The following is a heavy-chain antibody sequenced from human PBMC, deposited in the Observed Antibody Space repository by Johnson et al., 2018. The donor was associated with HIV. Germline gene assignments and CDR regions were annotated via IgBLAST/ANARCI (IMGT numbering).Heavy chain of an antibody. Sequence: VQLVESGGGLVKPGGSLRLSCAASGFTLSNAWMSWVRQAPGKGLEWVGRIKSKTDGGTTDYAAPVKGRFAISRDDSKNTLYLQLNSLKTEDTAVYYCTTALTGDAFNIWGQGTLVTVSS. J-gene: IGHJ3*02. D-gene: IGHD7-27*01. CDR1: GFTLSNAW. CDR2: IKSKTDGGTT. CDR3: TTALTGDAFNI. V-gene: IGHV3-15*01.